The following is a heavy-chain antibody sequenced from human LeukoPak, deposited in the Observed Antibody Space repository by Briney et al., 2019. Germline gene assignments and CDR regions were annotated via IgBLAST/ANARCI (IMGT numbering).Heavy chain of an antibody. CDR3: VKVAKYYYGSETYYFFEH. CDR1: GFSFSSYG. Sequence: GGSLRLSCAASGFSFSSYGMSWVRQLPGKGLEWVANINQDGTEKYYVDSVKGRFTISRDNAKNSLDLQMNSLRVEDTGIYYCVKVAKYYYGSETYYFFEHWGQGTPVTASS. CDR2: INQDGTEK. D-gene: IGHD3-10*01. V-gene: IGHV3-7*01. J-gene: IGHJ4*02.